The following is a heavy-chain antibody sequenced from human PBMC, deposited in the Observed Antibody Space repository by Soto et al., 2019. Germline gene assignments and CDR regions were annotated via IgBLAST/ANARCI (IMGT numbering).Heavy chain of an antibody. J-gene: IGHJ3*01. CDR1: GLIFSDQW. V-gene: IGHV3-7*02. Sequence: PVGSLRLSCIASGLIFSDQWMSWVRHVPGKVLEWVAAINPDGRQRPYVDSVRGRFTISRDNAQDSLYLQMNTLRVEDTAVYYCARGSNGAFDLWGQGTKVTVSS. D-gene: IGHD2-8*01. CDR3: ARGSNGAFDL. CDR2: INPDGRQR.